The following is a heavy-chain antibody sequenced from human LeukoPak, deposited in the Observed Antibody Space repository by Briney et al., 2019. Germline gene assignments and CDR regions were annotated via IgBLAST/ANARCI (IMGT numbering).Heavy chain of an antibody. D-gene: IGHD1-26*01. CDR1: GFTFSSYS. CDR2: ISSSSSYI. J-gene: IGHJ4*02. V-gene: IGHV3-21*01. Sequence: GGSLRLSCAASGFTFSSYSMNWVRQAPGKGLEWVSSISSSSSYIYYADSVKGRFTISRDNAKNTLYLQMNSLRAEDTAVYYCASSYKSGSSDYWGQGTLVTVSS. CDR3: ASSYKSGSSDY.